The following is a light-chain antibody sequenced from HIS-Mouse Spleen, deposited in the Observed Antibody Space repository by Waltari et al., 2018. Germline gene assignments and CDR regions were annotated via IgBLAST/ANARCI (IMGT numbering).Light chain of an antibody. J-gene: IGLJ3*02. CDR2: TDS. Sequence: SYELTQPPSVSVSPGQTARITCSGDALPKQYAYWYQQKPGQAPVLVIYTDSERPSGIPGRFSGSSSGTTVTLTISGVQAEDEADYYCQSADSSGTGWVFGGGTKLTVL. CDR3: QSADSSGTGWV. V-gene: IGLV3-25*03. CDR1: ALPKQY.